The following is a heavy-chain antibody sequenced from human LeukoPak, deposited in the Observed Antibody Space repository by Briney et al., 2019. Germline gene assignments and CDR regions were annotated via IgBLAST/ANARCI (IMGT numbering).Heavy chain of an antibody. CDR2: ISSSGTTI. D-gene: IGHD3-3*01. Sequence: GGSLRLSCAASGFTFSDYYMSWIRQAPGKGLEWVSYISSSGTTIYYADSVKGRFTISRDNAKNSLYLQMNSLRAEDTALYYCAKEAPYYDFWSGYRPAHGMDVWGQGTTDTVSS. CDR3: AKEAPYYDFWSGYRPAHGMDV. V-gene: IGHV3-11*01. CDR1: GFTFSDYY. J-gene: IGHJ6*02.